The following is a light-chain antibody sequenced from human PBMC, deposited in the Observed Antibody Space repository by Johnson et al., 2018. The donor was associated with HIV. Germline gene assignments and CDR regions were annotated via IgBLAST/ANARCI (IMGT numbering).Light chain of an antibody. J-gene: IGLJ1*01. V-gene: IGLV1-51*02. CDR2: ENN. CDR1: SSNIGNNY. Sequence: QSVLTQPPSVSAAPGHKVTISCSGSSSNIGNNYVSWYQQLPGTAPKLLIYENNKRPSGIPDRFSDSKSGTSATLGITGLQTGDEADYYCGTWDSSLTSYVFGAGTKVTVL. CDR3: GTWDSSLTSYV.